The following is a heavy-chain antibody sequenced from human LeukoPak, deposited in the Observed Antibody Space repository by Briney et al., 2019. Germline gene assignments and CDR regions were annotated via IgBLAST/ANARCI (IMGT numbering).Heavy chain of an antibody. CDR2: IKSKTVGGTT. CDR3: TTESGLIGAFDI. CDR1: GFTFSNAW. D-gene: IGHD3-16*02. J-gene: IGHJ3*02. V-gene: IGHV3-15*01. Sequence: GGSLRLSCAASGFTFSNAWMSWVRQAPGKGLEWVGRIKSKTVGGTTDYAAPVKGRFTISRDDSKNTLYLQMNSLKTEDTAVYYCTTESGLIGAFDIWGQGTMVTVSS.